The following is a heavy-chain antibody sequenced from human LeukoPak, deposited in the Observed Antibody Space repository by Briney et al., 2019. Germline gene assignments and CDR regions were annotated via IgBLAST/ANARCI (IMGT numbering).Heavy chain of an antibody. CDR2: TYYRSKWYN. V-gene: IGHV6-1*01. CDR1: GDSVSSNSAA. D-gene: IGHD5-12*01. CDR3: AREGHSGYDQFQH. Sequence: SQTLSLTCAISGDSVSSNSAAWNWLRQSPSRGLEWLGRTYYRSKWYNDYAVSVKSRITINPDTSKNQFSLQLNSVTPEDTAVYYCAREGHSGYDQFQHWGQGTLVTVSS. J-gene: IGHJ1*01.